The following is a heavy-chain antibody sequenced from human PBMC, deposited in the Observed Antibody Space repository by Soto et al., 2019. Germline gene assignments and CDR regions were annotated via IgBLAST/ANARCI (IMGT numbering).Heavy chain of an antibody. Sequence: QVQLVQSGAEVKKPGASVKVSCKASGYTFTSYDINWVRQATGQGLEWMGWMNPNSGNTGYAQKFQGRVTMTRNTSISTADMELSSLRSEDTAVYYCARMQLRFLEWCRIYYYYGMDVWGQGTTVTVSS. CDR2: MNPNSGNT. D-gene: IGHD3-3*01. CDR3: ARMQLRFLEWCRIYYYYGMDV. V-gene: IGHV1-8*01. J-gene: IGHJ6*02. CDR1: GYTFTSYD.